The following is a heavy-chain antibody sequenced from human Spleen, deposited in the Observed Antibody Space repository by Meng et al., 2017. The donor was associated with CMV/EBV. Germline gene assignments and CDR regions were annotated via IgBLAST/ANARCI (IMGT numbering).Heavy chain of an antibody. V-gene: IGHV1-69*10. CDR2: IIPILGIA. J-gene: IGHJ4*02. Sequence: SVKVSCKASGGTFSSYAISWVRQAPGQGLEWMGGIIPILGIANYAQKFQGRVTITADKSTSTAYMELSSLRSEDTAVYYCARVSEIFRGAYRYYFDSWGQGTLVTVSS. CDR3: ARVSEIFRGAYRYYFDS. D-gene: IGHD3-16*01. CDR1: GGTFSSYA.